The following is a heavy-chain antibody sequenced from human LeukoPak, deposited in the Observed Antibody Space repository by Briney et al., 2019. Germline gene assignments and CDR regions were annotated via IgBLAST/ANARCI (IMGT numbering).Heavy chain of an antibody. D-gene: IGHD1-1*01. V-gene: IGHV4-59*01. CDR2: IYYSGST. CDR3: ARVLITGTPLFDY. J-gene: IGHJ4*02. CDR1: GGSISSYY. Sequence: SETLSLTCTVSGGSISSYYWSWIRQPPGKGLEWIGCIYYSGSTNYNPSLKSRVTISVDTSKNQFSLKLSSVTAADTAVYYCARVLITGTPLFDYWGQGTLVTVSS.